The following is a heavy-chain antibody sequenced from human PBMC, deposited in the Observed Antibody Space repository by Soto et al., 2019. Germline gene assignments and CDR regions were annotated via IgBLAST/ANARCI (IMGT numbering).Heavy chain of an antibody. CDR2: IKSKTDGGTT. J-gene: IGHJ3*02. Sequence: PVGSLRLSCAASGFTVTNAWMNWVRQAPGKGLEWVGRIKSKTDGGTTDFPAPVKGRFTISRYDSKNTLYLQMSSLKTEDTAMYYCTKEMRHSSGRYGAFDIWGQGIMVTVSS. D-gene: IGHD6-19*01. CDR3: TKEMRHSSGRYGAFDI. V-gene: IGHV3-15*01. CDR1: GFTVTNAW.